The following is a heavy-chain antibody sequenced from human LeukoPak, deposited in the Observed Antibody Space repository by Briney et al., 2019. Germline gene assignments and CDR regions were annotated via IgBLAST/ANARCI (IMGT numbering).Heavy chain of an antibody. V-gene: IGHV3-23*01. J-gene: IGHJ4*02. CDR1: GFTFSSYA. D-gene: IGHD2-21*02. CDR2: ISGSGGST. CDR3: AKGQASTAYCGGDCYSEGVDY. Sequence: GGSLRLSCAASGFTFSSYAMSWVRQAPGKGLEWVSAISGSGGSTYYADSVKGRFTISRDNSKNTLYLQMNSLRAEDTAVYYCAKGQASTAYCGGDCYSEGVDYWGQGTLVTVSS.